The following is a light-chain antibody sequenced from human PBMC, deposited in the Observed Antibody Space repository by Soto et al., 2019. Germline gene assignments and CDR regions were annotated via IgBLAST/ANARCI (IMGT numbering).Light chain of an antibody. V-gene: IGLV3-1*01. CDR2: QDS. J-gene: IGLJ1*01. CDR1: KLGDKY. CDR3: QAWDSSTVV. Sequence: SYELTQPPSVSVSPGQTASITCSGDKLGDKYACWYQQKPGQSPVLVIYQDSKRPSGIPERFSGSNSGNTATLTISGTQAMDEADYYCQAWDSSTVVFGTGTKRTVL.